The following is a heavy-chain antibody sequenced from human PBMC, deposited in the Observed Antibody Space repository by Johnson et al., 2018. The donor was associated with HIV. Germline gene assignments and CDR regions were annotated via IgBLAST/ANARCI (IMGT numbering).Heavy chain of an antibody. D-gene: IGHD6-19*01. Sequence: VQLVESGGGLIQPGGSLRLSCAASGFTVSSNYMSWVRQAPGKGLEWVSVIYSGGSTYYADSVKGRFTISRDNSKNTLYLQMNSRRAEDTAVYYCARGEQWLVPDSEDAFDIWGQGTMVTVSS. J-gene: IGHJ3*02. CDR2: IYSGGST. V-gene: IGHV3-66*03. CDR1: GFTVSSNY. CDR3: ARGEQWLVPDSEDAFDI.